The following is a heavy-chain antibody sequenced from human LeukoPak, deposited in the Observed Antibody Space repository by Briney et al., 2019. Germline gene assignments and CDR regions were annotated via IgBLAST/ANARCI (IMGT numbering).Heavy chain of an antibody. Sequence: SETLSLTCTVSGGSISSYYWSWIRQPAGKGLEWIGRIYTSGSTNYNPSLKSRVTMSVDTSKNQFSLKLNSVTAADTAVYYCARDRRGSYSGPFDYWGQGTLVSVSS. J-gene: IGHJ4*02. CDR2: IYTSGST. V-gene: IGHV4-4*07. CDR1: GGSISSYY. CDR3: ARDRRGSYSGPFDY. D-gene: IGHD1-26*01.